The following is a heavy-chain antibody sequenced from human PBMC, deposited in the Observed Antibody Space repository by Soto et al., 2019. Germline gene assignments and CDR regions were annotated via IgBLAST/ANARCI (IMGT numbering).Heavy chain of an antibody. V-gene: IGHV6-1*01. CDR3: AKGDNLGPKTGYAFDP. J-gene: IGHJ5*02. D-gene: IGHD5-12*01. Sequence: SQTLSLTCAISGDSVSSNSAAWNWIRQSPSRGLEWLGRTYYRSKWYNDYAVSVKSRIIINPDTSNNQFSLQLNSVTPEDTAVYFCAKGDNLGPKTGYAFDPWGQGTLVTVSS. CDR1: GDSVSSNSAA. CDR2: TYYRSKWYN.